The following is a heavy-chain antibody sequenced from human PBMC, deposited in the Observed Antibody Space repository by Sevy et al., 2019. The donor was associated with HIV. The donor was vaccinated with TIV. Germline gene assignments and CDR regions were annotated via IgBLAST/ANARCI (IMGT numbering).Heavy chain of an antibody. CDR2: IHPNTGGT. J-gene: IGHJ4*02. Sequence: ASVKVSCKTSGYTFTGHYMHWVRQAPGQGLEWMGRIHPNTGGTNYAQKFQGRVTMTRDTYISTAYMELKRLTSDDTAVYYCASFPNDNSGHFYGGWGQGTLVTVSS. V-gene: IGHV1-2*06. CDR1: GYTFTGHY. D-gene: IGHD3-22*01. CDR3: ASFPNDNSGHFYGG.